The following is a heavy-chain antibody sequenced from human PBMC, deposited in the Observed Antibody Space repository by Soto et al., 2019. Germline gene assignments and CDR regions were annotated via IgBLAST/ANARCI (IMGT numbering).Heavy chain of an antibody. V-gene: IGHV3-30-3*01. D-gene: IGHD6-19*01. Sequence: GGSLRLSCAASGFTFSSYAMHWVRQAPGKGLEWVAVISYDGSNKYYADSVKGRFTISRDNSKNTLYLQMNSLRAEDTAVYYCAREEQWLVLVAYYGMDVWGQGTTVTVSS. J-gene: IGHJ6*02. CDR1: GFTFSSYA. CDR2: ISYDGSNK. CDR3: AREEQWLVLVAYYGMDV.